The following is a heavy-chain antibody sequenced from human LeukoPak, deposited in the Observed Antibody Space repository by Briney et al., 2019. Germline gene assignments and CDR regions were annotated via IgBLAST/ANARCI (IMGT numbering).Heavy chain of an antibody. CDR3: ARAVGAAAGFGMDV. CDR2: ISYDGSNK. Sequence: GGSLRLSCAASGFTFSSYAMHWVRQAPGKGLEWVAVISYDGSNKYYADSVKGRFTISRDNSKNTLYLQMNSLRAEDTAAYYCARAVGAAAGFGMDVWGQGTTVTVSS. CDR1: GFTFSSYA. J-gene: IGHJ6*02. D-gene: IGHD6-13*01. V-gene: IGHV3-30-3*01.